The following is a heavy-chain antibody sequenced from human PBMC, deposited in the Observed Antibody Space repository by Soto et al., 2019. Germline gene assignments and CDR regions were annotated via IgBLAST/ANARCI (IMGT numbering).Heavy chain of an antibody. CDR1: GGSITSGGYS. J-gene: IGHJ4*02. CDR3: ARENVDTLMGIDY. CDR2: ISHSGTT. V-gene: IGHV4-30-2*01. D-gene: IGHD5-18*01. Sequence: QLQLQESGSGLVKPSQTLSLTCVVSGGSITSGGYSWSWIRQPPGKGLEWIGYISHSGTTSYNPCLKSRVTMSFDRSKNQFSLRLSSVTAADTAVYYCARENVDTLMGIDYWGQGTLVTVSS.